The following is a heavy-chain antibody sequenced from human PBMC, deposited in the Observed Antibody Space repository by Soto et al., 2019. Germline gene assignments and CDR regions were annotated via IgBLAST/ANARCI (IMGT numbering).Heavy chain of an antibody. D-gene: IGHD6-19*01. CDR2: ISWNSGGI. CDR3: AKDCIAVAGFNGLDF. CDR1: GFKFDDYA. V-gene: IGHV3-9*01. Sequence: EVQLVESGGGLVQPGRSLRLSCAASGFKFDDYAMHWVRQAPGKGLEWVAGISWNSGGIVYADSVKGRFTISRHNAKRSLSLQMNSLRAEDTAFYYCAKDCIAVAGFNGLDFWGQGTTVTVSS. J-gene: IGHJ6*02.